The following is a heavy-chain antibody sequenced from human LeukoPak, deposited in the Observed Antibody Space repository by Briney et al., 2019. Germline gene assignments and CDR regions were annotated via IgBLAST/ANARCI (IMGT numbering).Heavy chain of an antibody. CDR2: INPSGGST. Sequence: GASVKVSCKASGYTFTSYYMHWVRQAPGQGLEWMGIINPSGGSTSYAQKLQGRVTMTTDTSTSTAYMELRSLRSDDTAVYYCARRHMGYSYGYGYYFDYWGQGTLVTVSS. V-gene: IGHV1-46*01. D-gene: IGHD5-18*01. J-gene: IGHJ4*02. CDR3: ARRHMGYSYGYGYYFDY. CDR1: GYTFTSYY.